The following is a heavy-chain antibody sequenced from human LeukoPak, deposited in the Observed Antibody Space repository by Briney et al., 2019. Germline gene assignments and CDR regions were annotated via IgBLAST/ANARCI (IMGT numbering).Heavy chain of an antibody. J-gene: IGHJ6*02. V-gene: IGHV7-4-1*02. Sequence: ASVKVSCKASGYTFTSYAMNWVRQAPGQGLEWMGWINTNTGNPTYAQGFTGRFVLSLDTSVSTAYLQISSLKAEDTAVYYCASSILKQLGNYYYYGMDVWGQGTTVTVSS. CDR3: ASSILKQLGNYYYYGMDV. D-gene: IGHD6-13*01. CDR1: GYTFTSYA. CDR2: INTNTGNP.